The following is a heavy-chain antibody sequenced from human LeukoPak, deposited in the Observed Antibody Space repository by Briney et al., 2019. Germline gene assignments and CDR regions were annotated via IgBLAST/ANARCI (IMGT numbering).Heavy chain of an antibody. CDR1: GFTFSSYA. V-gene: IGHV3-30-3*01. Sequence: PGGSLRLSCAASGFTFSSYAMRWVRQAPGKGLEWVAVISYDGSNKYYADSVKGRFTISRDNSKNTLYLQMNSLRAEDTAVYYCARDRDILTGSLFDYWGQGTLVTVSS. J-gene: IGHJ4*02. CDR3: ARDRDILTGSLFDY. CDR2: ISYDGSNK. D-gene: IGHD3-9*01.